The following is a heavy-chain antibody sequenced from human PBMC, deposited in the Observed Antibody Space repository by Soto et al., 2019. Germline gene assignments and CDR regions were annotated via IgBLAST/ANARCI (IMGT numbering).Heavy chain of an antibody. CDR3: AKDRSVDIVATIFWGAFDY. CDR1: GFTFSSYA. V-gene: IGHV3-23*01. Sequence: GGSLRLSCAASGFTFSSYAMSWVRQAPGKGLEWVSAISGSGGSTYYADSVKGRFTISRDNSKNTLYLQMNSLRAEDTAVYYCAKDRSVDIVATIFWGAFDYWGQGTLVTVSS. CDR2: ISGSGGST. D-gene: IGHD5-12*01. J-gene: IGHJ4*02.